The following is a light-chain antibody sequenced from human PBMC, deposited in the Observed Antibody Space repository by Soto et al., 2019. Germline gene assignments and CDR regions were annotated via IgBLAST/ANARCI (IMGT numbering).Light chain of an antibody. CDR3: QQYNNWPRT. CDR1: QSVTSN. V-gene: IGKV3-15*01. CDR2: ETS. J-gene: IGKJ1*01. Sequence: EIVLTQSPGTLSLSPGERATLSCRASQSVTSNYIAWYQQKFGQPPRLLIYETSTRATGIPARFSGSGSGTEFTLTISSLQSEDFAVYYCQQYNNWPRTFGQGTKVDIK.